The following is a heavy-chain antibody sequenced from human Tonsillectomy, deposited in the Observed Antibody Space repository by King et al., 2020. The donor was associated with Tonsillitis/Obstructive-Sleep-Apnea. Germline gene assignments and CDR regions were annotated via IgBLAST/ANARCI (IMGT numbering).Heavy chain of an antibody. CDR1: GFTFSNAW. Sequence: EAQLVQSGGGLVKPGGSLRLSWAASGFTFSNAWMSWARQAPGKGLEWVGLIKSKTVGGTTDYAAPVKGRFTISRDDSKNTLYLQMNSLKTEDTAVYYCTTAETDYWGQGTLVTVSS. V-gene: IGHV3-15*01. CDR2: IKSKTVGGTT. CDR3: TTAETDY. J-gene: IGHJ4*02.